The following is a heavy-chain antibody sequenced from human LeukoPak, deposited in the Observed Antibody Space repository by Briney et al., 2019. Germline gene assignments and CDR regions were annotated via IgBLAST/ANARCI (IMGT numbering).Heavy chain of an antibody. Sequence: GRSLRLSCAASGFTFDDYGMSWVRQAPGKGLEWVPGINWNGGSTGYADSVKGRFTISRDNAKNSLYLQMNSLRDEDTALYYCARLAVVGATPDYWGQGTLVTVSS. CDR3: ARLAVVGATPDY. CDR2: INWNGGST. D-gene: IGHD1-26*01. J-gene: IGHJ4*02. V-gene: IGHV3-20*04. CDR1: GFTFDDYG.